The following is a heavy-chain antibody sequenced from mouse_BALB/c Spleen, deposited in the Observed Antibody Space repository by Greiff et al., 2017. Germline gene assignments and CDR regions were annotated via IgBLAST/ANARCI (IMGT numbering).Heavy chain of an antibody. Sequence: QVQLQQSGAELVRPGSSVKISCKASGYAFSSYWMNWVKQRPGQGLEWIGQIYPGDGDTNYNGKFKGKATLTADKSSSTAYMQLSSLTSEDSAVYYCARGTTVVARYFDVWGAGTTVTVSS. CDR2: IYPGDGDT. J-gene: IGHJ1*01. CDR3: ARGTTVVARYFDV. V-gene: IGHV1-80*01. CDR1: GYAFSSYW. D-gene: IGHD1-1*01.